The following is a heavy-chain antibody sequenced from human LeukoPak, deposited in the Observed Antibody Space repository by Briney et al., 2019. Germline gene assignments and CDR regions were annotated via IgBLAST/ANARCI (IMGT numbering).Heavy chain of an antibody. V-gene: IGHV3-48*03. CDR1: GFTFTNFE. J-gene: IGHJ5*02. CDR3: ARAGPPAFDP. Sequence: PGGSLRLSCAASGFTFTNFEMNWVRQAPGKGLEWVSYISYSGSTTSYADSVKGRFTIPRDNAKNSLYLQMNSLRAEDTAVYYCARAGPPAFDPWGQGTLVTVSS. CDR2: ISYSGSTT.